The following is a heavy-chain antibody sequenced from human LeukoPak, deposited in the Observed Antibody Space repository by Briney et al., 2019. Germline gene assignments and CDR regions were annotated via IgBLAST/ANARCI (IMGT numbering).Heavy chain of an antibody. CDR2: IRYDGSNK. Sequence: PGGSLRLSCAASGFTFSSDGMHWVRQAPGKGLEWVAFIRYDGSNKYYADSVKGRFTISRDNSKNTLYLQMNSLRADDTAVYYCAKRAYTSSWDWFDPWGQGTLVTASS. CDR1: GFTFSSDG. D-gene: IGHD6-13*01. J-gene: IGHJ5*02. CDR3: AKRAYTSSWDWFDP. V-gene: IGHV3-30*02.